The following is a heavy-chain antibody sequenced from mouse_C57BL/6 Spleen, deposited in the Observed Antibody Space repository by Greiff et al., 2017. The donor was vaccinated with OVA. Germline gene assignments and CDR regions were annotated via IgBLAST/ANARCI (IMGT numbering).Heavy chain of an antibody. J-gene: IGHJ3*01. D-gene: IGHD2-1*01. CDR2: ISNGGGST. V-gene: IGHV5-12*01. CDR3: ARHDYGNPFAY. Sequence: EVQGVESGGGLVQPGGSLKLSCAASGFTFSDYYMYWVRQTPEKRLEWVAYISNGGGSTYYPDTVKGRFTISRDNAKNTLYLQMSRLKSEDTAMYYCARHDYGNPFAYWGQGTLVTVSA. CDR1: GFTFSDYY.